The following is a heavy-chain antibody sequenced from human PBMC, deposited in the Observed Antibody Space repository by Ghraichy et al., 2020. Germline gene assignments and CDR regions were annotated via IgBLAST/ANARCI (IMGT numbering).Heavy chain of an antibody. CDR2: ISGSSNYI. Sequence: GGSLRLSCAVSGFTFSHYSMNWVRRAPGKGLEWVSSISGSSNYIYYAESVKGRFNISRDNAKNSLSLQMNGLRADDTGVYYCVRDLWGTAAAGGNRFDHWGQGTLVTVSS. J-gene: IGHJ4*02. D-gene: IGHD2-2*01. CDR1: GFTFSHYS. V-gene: IGHV3-21*06. CDR3: VRDLWGTAAAGGNRFDH.